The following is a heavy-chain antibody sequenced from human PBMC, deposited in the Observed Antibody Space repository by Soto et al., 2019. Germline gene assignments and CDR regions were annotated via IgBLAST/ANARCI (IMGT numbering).Heavy chain of an antibody. CDR2: IYYSGST. J-gene: IGHJ3*02. V-gene: IGHV4-59*01. CDR1: GGSISSYY. D-gene: IGHD1-26*01. Sequence: QVQLQESGPGLVKPSETLSLTCTVSGGSISSYYWSWIRQPPGKGLEWIGYIYYSGSTNYNPSLKSRVTISVDTSKNQFSLKLSSVTAADTAVYYCARERSGAIVGARGSFDIWGQGTMVTVSS. CDR3: ARERSGAIVGARGSFDI.